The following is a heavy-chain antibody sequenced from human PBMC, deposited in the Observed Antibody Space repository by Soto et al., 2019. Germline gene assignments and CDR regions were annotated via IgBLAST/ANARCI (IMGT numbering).Heavy chain of an antibody. V-gene: IGHV1-69*01. D-gene: IGHD1-26*01. CDR1: GGDFRNYA. J-gene: IGHJ5*01. Sequence: QVQLVQSGAEVKKPGSSVKVSCKASGGDFRNYAINWVRQAPGQGLEWMGGIIPVFGTADYPQKFQGRVTITADVSTTAAYAELTSLKTEDTDVYFCARDRWGSYSFDSWGQGTLVTVAS. CDR2: IIPVFGTA. CDR3: ARDRWGSYSFDS.